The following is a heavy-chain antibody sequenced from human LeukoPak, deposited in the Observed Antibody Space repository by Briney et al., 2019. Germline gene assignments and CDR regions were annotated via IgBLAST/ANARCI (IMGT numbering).Heavy chain of an antibody. J-gene: IGHJ3*02. CDR1: VFTVSNKY. CDR2: MYSGGST. V-gene: IGHV3-53*01. CDR3: ARGNYATTGPGALDI. D-gene: IGHD1-26*01. Sequence: GGSLRLSCAASVFTVSNKYMSCVRQAPGKGRKWVSVMYSGGSTNYADSVKGRFLISRDDSKNILDLQMNSLKAEDTAVYYCARGNYATTGPGALDIWGQGTMVTVSS.